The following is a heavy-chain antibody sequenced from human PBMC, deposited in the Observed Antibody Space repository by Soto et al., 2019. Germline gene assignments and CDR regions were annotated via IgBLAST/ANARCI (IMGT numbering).Heavy chain of an antibody. CDR2: IRFEGSDI. V-gene: IGHV3-33*01. CDR3: ARAGVGGTTFWGYLDY. CDR1: GSIFRGYG. J-gene: IGHJ4*02. D-gene: IGHD2-15*01. Sequence: QVQLVESGGGVVQPGSSLRLSCAAPGSIFRGYGMHWVRQAPGKGLEWVAVIRFEGSDINYADSVMGRFTISRDNSKSMLYLEMNSLRVEDTAVHYCARAGVGGTTFWGYLDYWGQGTLVTVSS.